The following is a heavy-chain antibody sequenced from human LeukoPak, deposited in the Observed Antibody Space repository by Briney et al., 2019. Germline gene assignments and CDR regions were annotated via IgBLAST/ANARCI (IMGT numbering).Heavy chain of an antibody. CDR1: GGSFSGYY. J-gene: IGHJ5*02. CDR2: INHSGST. Sequence: SETLSLTCAVYGGSFSGYYWSWLRQPPGKGLEWIGEINHSGSTNYNPSLKSRVTISVDTSKNQFSLKLSSVTAADTAVYYCARANRSARKGWFDPWGQGTLVTVSS. V-gene: IGHV4-34*01. D-gene: IGHD6-25*01. CDR3: ARANRSARKGWFDP.